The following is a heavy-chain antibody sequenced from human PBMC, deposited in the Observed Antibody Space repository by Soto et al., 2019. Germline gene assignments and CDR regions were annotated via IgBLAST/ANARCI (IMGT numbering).Heavy chain of an antibody. CDR1: GFTFTSFW. CDR3: ARAAAHIVVLGANYDY. Sequence: VQLVQSGGGSVQPGGSLRLSCEASGFTFTSFWMHWVRQVPGKGLVWVSRINSDGSNIRYADSVKGRFTVSRDNAKGTLYQQMNSLSVEDPAVYYCARAAAHIVVLGANYDYWRQGTLVNVPS. J-gene: IGHJ4*02. V-gene: IGHV3-74*02. D-gene: IGHD2-21*01. CDR2: INSDGSNI.